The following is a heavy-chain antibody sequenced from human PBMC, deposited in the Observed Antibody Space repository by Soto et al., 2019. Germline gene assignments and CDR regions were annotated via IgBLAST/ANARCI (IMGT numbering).Heavy chain of an antibody. D-gene: IGHD3-22*01. CDR2: ISGSGGST. CDR3: AKDLIRRYDSSGYLDY. V-gene: IGHV3-23*01. Sequence: LRLSCAASGFTFSSYAMSWVRQAPGKGLEWVSAISGSGGSTYYADSVKGRFTISRDNSKNTLYLQMNSLRAEDTAVYYCAKDLIRRYDSSGYLDYWGQGTLVTVSS. CDR1: GFTFSSYA. J-gene: IGHJ4*02.